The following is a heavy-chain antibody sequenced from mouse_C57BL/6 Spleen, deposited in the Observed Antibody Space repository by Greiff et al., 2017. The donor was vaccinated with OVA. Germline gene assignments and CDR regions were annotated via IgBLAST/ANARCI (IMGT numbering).Heavy chain of an antibody. CDR1: GFTFSSYA. Sequence: EVKLMESGGGLVKPGGSLKLSCAASGFTFSSYAMSWVRQTPEKRLEWVATISDGGSYTYYPDNVKGRFTISRDNATNNLYLQMSHLKSEDTAMYYCARLAGGTFFDYWGQGTTLTVSS. V-gene: IGHV5-4*03. J-gene: IGHJ2*01. D-gene: IGHD4-1*01. CDR2: ISDGGSYT. CDR3: ARLAGGTFFDY.